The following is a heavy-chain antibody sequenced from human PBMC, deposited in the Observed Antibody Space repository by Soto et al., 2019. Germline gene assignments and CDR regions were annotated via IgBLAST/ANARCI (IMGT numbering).Heavy chain of an antibody. Sequence: PSGKGLEWSGEIYHSGSTNDNPSLKSRVTIAGDKSTNQFSLKLSSVPAADTAVYYCFFFQAEDGIRDVRSVSAFLLNRSSDL. CDR2: IYHSGST. V-gene: IGHV4-4*02. D-gene: IGHD3-10*02. J-gene: IGHJ2*01. CDR3: FFFQAEDGIRDVRSVSAFLLNRSSDL.